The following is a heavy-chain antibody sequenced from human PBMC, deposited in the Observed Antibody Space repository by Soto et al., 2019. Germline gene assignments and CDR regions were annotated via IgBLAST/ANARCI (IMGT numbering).Heavy chain of an antibody. J-gene: IGHJ4*02. CDR1: GGTFSGHA. CDR3: ARGPNCGYRFDS. D-gene: IGHD2-15*01. V-gene: IGHV1-69*06. Sequence: ASVKVSCKASGGTFSGHAISWVRQAPGQGPEWMGGLIPLFGTTQHAQRFQGRLTITADKSTTTAYMELTSLRFEDTAIYYCARGPNCGYRFDSWGQGTLVTVSS. CDR2: LIPLFGTT.